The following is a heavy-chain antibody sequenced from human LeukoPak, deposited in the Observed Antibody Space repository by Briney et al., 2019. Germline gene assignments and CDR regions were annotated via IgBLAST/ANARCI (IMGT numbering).Heavy chain of an antibody. D-gene: IGHD4-17*01. CDR2: ISSSSSHI. CDR3: APGGYGDYGLWNFDY. V-gene: IGHV3-21*01. CDR1: GFTFSIYG. Sequence: GGSLRLSCAASGFTFSIYGMHWVRQAPGKGLEWVSSISSSSSHIYYADSVKGRFTISRDNAKHSLYLQMNSLRAEDTAVYYCAPGGYGDYGLWNFDYWGQGTLVTVSS. J-gene: IGHJ4*02.